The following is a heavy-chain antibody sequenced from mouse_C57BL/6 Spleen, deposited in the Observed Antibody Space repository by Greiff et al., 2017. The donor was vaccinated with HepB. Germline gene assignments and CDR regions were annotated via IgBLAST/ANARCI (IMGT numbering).Heavy chain of an antibody. J-gene: IGHJ4*01. Sequence: VQVVESGPELVKPGASVKISCKASGYAFSSSWMHWVQQRPGKGLEWLGRIYPGDGDTNYNGKFKGKATLTADKSSSTAYMQLSSLTSEDSAVYFCGRDGKKGVYAMDYWGQGTSVTVSS. D-gene: IGHD2-1*01. V-gene: IGHV1-82*01. CDR3: GRDGKKGVYAMDY. CDR2: IYPGDGDT. CDR1: GYAFSSSW.